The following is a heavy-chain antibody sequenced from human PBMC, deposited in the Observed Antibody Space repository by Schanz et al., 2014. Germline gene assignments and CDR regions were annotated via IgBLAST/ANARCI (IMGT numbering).Heavy chain of an antibody. CDR1: GYIFGSHG. CDR2: ISVYHGHT. V-gene: IGHV1-18*01. J-gene: IGHJ6*02. D-gene: IGHD3-10*01. CDR3: VRDAGWAFGDYHGMDV. Sequence: QLMQSGSEVRKPGASVKVSCKASGYIFGSHGMTWVRQAPGQGPELMGWISVYHGHTNYAEKVHGRGTMTTDTSTSTAYMELRSLISDDTAVYYCVRDAGWAFGDYHGMDVWGQGTSVTVSS.